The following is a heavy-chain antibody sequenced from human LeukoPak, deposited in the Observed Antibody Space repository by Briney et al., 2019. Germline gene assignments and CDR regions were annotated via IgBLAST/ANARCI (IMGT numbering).Heavy chain of an antibody. D-gene: IGHD3-10*01. CDR1: GGSVSSYY. CDR2: IYTSGST. J-gene: IGHJ4*02. V-gene: IGHV4-4*07. Sequence: PSETLSLTCTVSGGSVSSYYWSWIRQPAGKGLEWIGRIYTSGSTNYNPSLKSRVTMSVDTSKNQFSLKLSSVTAADTAVYYCARDKPPETYGSGSPIAFDYWGQGTLVTVSS. CDR3: ARDKPPETYGSGSPIAFDY.